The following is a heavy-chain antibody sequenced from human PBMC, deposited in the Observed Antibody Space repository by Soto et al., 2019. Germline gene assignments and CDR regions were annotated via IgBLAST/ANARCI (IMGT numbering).Heavy chain of an antibody. D-gene: IGHD3-9*01. Sequence: GASVKVSCKASGYTFTSYGISWVRQAPGQGLEWMGWISAYNGNTNYAQKLQGRVTMTTDTSTSTAYMELRSLRSDDTAVYYCARVPTYYDILTGYPLFDYWGQGTLVTVSS. CDR1: GYTFTSYG. CDR2: ISAYNGNT. J-gene: IGHJ4*02. V-gene: IGHV1-18*01. CDR3: ARVPTYYDILTGYPLFDY.